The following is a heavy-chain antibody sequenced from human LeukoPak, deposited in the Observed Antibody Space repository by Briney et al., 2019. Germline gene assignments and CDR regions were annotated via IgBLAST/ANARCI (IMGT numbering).Heavy chain of an antibody. CDR3: ARHFGVISKGVYYYYYGLDV. J-gene: IGHJ6*02. CDR2: VYSGVRT. Sequence: GGSLRLSCAASGFTVSTIYMSWVRQAPGKGLEWVSVVYSGVRTYYAASVNGRLTISRENSKNTLYLQMSSLRAEDTAVYYCARHFGVISKGVYYYYYGLDVWGQGTTVTVSS. D-gene: IGHD3-3*01. V-gene: IGHV3-66*04. CDR1: GFTVSTIY.